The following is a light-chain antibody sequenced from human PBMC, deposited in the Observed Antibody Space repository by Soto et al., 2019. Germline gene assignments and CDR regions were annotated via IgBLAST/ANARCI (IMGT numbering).Light chain of an antibody. J-gene: IGKJ5*01. CDR2: TAS. CDR1: QGIYTW. V-gene: IGKV1-12*01. CDR3: QQAASFPIT. Sequence: DIQMTQSPSSVSASVGDRLTITCRASQGIYTWLAWYQQKPGKAPNXXIYTASSLQSGVPSRFSGTGSGTECTITINNLKNEDFATYYCQQAASFPITFGQGTRLEIK.